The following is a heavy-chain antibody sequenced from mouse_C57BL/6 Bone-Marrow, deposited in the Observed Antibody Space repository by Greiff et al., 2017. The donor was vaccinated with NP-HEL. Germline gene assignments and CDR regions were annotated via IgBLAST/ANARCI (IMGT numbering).Heavy chain of an antibody. Sequence: VQLKESGPELVKPGASVKMSCKASGYTFTDYNMHWVKQSHGKSLEWIGYINPNNGGTSYNQKFKGKATLTVNKSSSTAYMELRSLTSEDSAVYYCARYGSSYVYWYFDVWGTGTTVTVSS. CDR1: GYTFTDYN. V-gene: IGHV1-22*01. J-gene: IGHJ1*03. D-gene: IGHD1-1*01. CDR3: ARYGSSYVYWYFDV. CDR2: INPNNGGT.